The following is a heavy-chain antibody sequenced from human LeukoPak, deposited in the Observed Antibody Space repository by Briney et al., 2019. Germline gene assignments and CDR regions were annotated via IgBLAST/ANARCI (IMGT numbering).Heavy chain of an antibody. J-gene: IGHJ4*02. CDR3: ATSTPRIAVAGTIDFDY. V-gene: IGHV3-23*01. CDR1: GFTFSSYA. CDR2: ISGSGGST. Sequence: GGSLRLSCAASGFTFSSYAMSWVRQAPGKGLEWVSAISGSGGSTYYADFVKGRFTISRDNSKNTLYLQMNSLRAEDTAVYYCATSTPRIAVAGTIDFDYWGQGTLVTVSS. D-gene: IGHD6-19*01.